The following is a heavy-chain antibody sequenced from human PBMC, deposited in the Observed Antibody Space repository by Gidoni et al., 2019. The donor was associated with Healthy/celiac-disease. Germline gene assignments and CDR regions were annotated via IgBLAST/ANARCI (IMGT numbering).Heavy chain of an antibody. CDR3: ARDFFGQWLVVGDAFDI. J-gene: IGHJ3*02. V-gene: IGHV3-21*01. CDR2: ISSSSSYI. CDR1: GFPFSSYS. Sequence: EVQLVESGGGLVKPGGSLRLSCAASGFPFSSYSMNWVRQAPGKGLEWVSSISSSSSYIYYADSVKGRFTISRDNAKNSLYLQMNSLRAEDTAVYYCARDFFGQWLVVGDAFDIWGQGTMVTVSS. D-gene: IGHD6-19*01.